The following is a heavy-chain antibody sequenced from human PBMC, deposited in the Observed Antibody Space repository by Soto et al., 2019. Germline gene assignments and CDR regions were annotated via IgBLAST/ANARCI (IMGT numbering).Heavy chain of an antibody. D-gene: IGHD2-15*01. CDR1: GGSISSGGYY. V-gene: IGHV4-31*03. CDR2: IYYSGST. J-gene: IGHJ6*02. CDR3: ARVGGYCSGGSCYARGPYYYYYVMDV. Sequence: SETLSLTCTVSGGSISSGGYYWSWIRQHPGKGLEWIGYIYYSGSTYYNPSLKSRVTISVDTSKNQFSLKLSSVTAADTAVYYCARVGGYCSGGSCYARGPYYYYYVMDVWGQGTTVTVPS.